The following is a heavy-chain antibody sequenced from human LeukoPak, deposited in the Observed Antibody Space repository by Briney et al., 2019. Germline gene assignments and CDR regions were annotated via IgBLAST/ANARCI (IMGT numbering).Heavy chain of an antibody. D-gene: IGHD3-10*01. V-gene: IGHV3-73*01. CDR1: GFTFSDSA. CDR2: IRSKAKNYAT. CDR3: TRPGSGSSRDY. Sequence: GGSLRLSCAASGFTFSDSAMHWVRQASGKGLEWVGRIRSKAKNYATEFAASVKGRFIISRDDSKNTAYLQMDSLKTEDTAVYYCTRPGSGSSRDYWGQGTLVTVSS. J-gene: IGHJ4*02.